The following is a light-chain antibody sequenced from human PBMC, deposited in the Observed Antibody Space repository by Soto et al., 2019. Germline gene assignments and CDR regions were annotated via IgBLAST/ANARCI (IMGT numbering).Light chain of an antibody. CDR3: QQYGRSPYT. CDR2: GAS. CDR1: QIVNNNW. J-gene: IGKJ2*01. V-gene: IGKV3-20*01. Sequence: EIVLTQSPDTLSLSPGERATLSCRASQIVNNNWLAWYQQKPGQAPRLLIYGASNRPGGIPDKFTGSVSGTDFTFTINRLEPEDFAVYYCQQYGRSPYTFAQGTKLEI.